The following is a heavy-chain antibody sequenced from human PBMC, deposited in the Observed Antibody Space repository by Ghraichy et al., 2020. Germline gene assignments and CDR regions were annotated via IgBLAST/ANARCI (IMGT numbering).Heavy chain of an antibody. V-gene: IGHV1-24*01. CDR1: GYTLSELS. Sequence: ASVKVSCKVSGYTLSELSMHWVRQAPGKGLEWMGGFDPEDGETIYAQKFQGRVTMTEDTSTDTGYMDLSSLRSEDTAVYYCATDNPSDDGPYSMGVRVEIQHWGQGTLVTVSS. CDR2: FDPEDGET. D-gene: IGHD6-13*01. J-gene: IGHJ1*01. CDR3: ATDNPSDDGPYSMGVRVEIQH.